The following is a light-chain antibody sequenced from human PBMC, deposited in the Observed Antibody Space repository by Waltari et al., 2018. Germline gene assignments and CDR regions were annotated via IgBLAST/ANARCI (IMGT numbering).Light chain of an antibody. V-gene: IGLV1-44*01. CDR2: SNN. CDR1: RPNTGGNT. CDR3: AAWDDSLGGPYVV. Sequence: QSVFPQPPSAPGPPGQRATISCSGSRPNTGGNTVTWSLHLPGTAPKLLIYSNNRRPSGVPDRFSGSKSGTSASLAISGLQSEDEADYYCAAWDDSLGGPYVVFGGGTKLTVL. J-gene: IGLJ2*01.